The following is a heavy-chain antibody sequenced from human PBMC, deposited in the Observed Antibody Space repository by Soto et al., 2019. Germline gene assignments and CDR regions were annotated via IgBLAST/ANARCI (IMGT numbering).Heavy chain of an antibody. CDR2: VSHDGRNT. Sequence: VQLVESGGGAVQPGRSLRLSCAASGFTFSDYAMHWVRQAPGKGLEWVAVVSHDGRNTHYADSVKGRFTISRDSSKNRVALEMTSLRAEDTAVYYCAKGGRQWLVTSDFNYWGQGALVTVSS. V-gene: IGHV3-30*18. D-gene: IGHD6-19*01. CDR3: AKGGRQWLVTSDFNY. CDR1: GFTFSDYA. J-gene: IGHJ4*02.